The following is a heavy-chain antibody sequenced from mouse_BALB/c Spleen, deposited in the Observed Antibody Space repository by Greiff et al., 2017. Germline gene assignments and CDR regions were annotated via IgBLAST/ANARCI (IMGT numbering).Heavy chain of an antibody. Sequence: EVQLQESGPGLVKPSQSLSLTCSVTGYSITSGYYWNWIRQFPGNKLEWMGYISYDGSNNYNPSLKNRISITRDTSKNQFFLKLNSVTTEDTATYYCARSYGNYTYWGQGTTLTVSS. CDR2: ISYDGSN. J-gene: IGHJ2*01. V-gene: IGHV3-6*02. CDR1: GYSITSGYY. D-gene: IGHD2-1*01. CDR3: ARSYGNYTY.